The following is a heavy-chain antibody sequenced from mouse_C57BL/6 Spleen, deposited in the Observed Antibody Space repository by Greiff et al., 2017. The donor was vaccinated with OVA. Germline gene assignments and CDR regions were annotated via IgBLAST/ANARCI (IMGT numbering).Heavy chain of an antibody. CDR2: IYPGSGST. CDR3: ARGTYSNYGAMDY. J-gene: IGHJ4*01. Sequence: VKLQQPGAELVKPGASVKMSCKASGYTFTSYWITWVKQRPGQGLEWIGDIYPGSGSTNYNEKFKSKATLTVDTSSSTAYMQLSSLTSEDSAVYYCARGTYSNYGAMDYWGQGTSVTVSS. D-gene: IGHD2-5*01. CDR1: GYTFTSYW. V-gene: IGHV1-55*01.